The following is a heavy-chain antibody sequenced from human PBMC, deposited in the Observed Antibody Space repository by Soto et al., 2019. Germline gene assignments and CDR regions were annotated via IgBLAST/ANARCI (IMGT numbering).Heavy chain of an antibody. J-gene: IGHJ5*02. CDR1: GYTFTSDW. CDR2: IDHSDSHT. D-gene: IGHD2-21*02. V-gene: IGHV5-10-1*01. CDR3: ARLLKQGGDTDNWFHP. Sequence: GESLKICCSGSGYTFTSDWISWVRQMPGKGLERMGRIDHSDSHTNYSQSFQGHVTISVDKSISTAYMQWSSLKASYTSMYYCARLLKQGGDTDNWFHPWGQGTLVTVSS.